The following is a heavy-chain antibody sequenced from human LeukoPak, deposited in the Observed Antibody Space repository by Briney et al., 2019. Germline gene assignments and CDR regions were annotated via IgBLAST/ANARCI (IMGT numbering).Heavy chain of an antibody. J-gene: IGHJ4*02. D-gene: IGHD3-22*01. Sequence: PSETLSLTCTVSGGSISSYYWSWIRQPAGKGLEWIGRIYTSGSTNYNTSLKSRVTMSVDTSKNQFSLKLSSVTAADTAVYYCARDSYYYDSSGYYRFDYWGQGTLVTVSS. V-gene: IGHV4-4*07. CDR1: GGSISSYY. CDR2: IYTSGST. CDR3: ARDSYYYDSSGYYRFDY.